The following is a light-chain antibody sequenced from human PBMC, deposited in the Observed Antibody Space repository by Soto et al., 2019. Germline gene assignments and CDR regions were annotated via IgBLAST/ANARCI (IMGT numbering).Light chain of an antibody. V-gene: IGKV3-15*01. CDR1: QGVGPN. CDR3: QQYYNWPPYT. Sequence: EVVMTQSPATLSVSPGDRATLSCRPSQGVGPNVVWYQQKPGQPPRLLVNSASIRATGVPARFTGIGSGTDFTLTISGLQSDDFAIYYCQQYYNWPPYTFGQGTRLQIK. J-gene: IGKJ2*01. CDR2: SAS.